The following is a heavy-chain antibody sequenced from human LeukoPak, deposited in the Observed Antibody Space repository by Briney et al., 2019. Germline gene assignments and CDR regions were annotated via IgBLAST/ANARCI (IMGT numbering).Heavy chain of an antibody. Sequence: GGSLRLSCAASGFTFSSYGMHWVRQAPGKGLEWVANIKQDGSEKYYVDSVKGRFTISRDNAKNSLYLQMNSLRAEDTAVYYCARARDYWGQGTLVTVSS. CDR2: IKQDGSEK. CDR1: GFTFSSYG. V-gene: IGHV3-7*01. CDR3: ARARDY. J-gene: IGHJ4*02.